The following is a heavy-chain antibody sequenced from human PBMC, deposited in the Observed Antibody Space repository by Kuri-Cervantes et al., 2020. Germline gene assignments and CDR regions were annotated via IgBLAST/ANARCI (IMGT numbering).Heavy chain of an antibody. CDR1: GFTFSSYG. V-gene: IGHV3-33*01. Sequence: GGSLRLSCAASGFTFSSYGMYWVRQAPGKGLEWVAVIWYDGSNKYYADSVKGRFTISRDNSKNTLYLQMNSLRAEDTAVYYWAREGRDYYDSSGFYDYWGQGTRVTVSS. CDR2: IWYDGSNK. J-gene: IGHJ4*02. D-gene: IGHD3-22*01. CDR3: AREGRDYYDSSGFYDY.